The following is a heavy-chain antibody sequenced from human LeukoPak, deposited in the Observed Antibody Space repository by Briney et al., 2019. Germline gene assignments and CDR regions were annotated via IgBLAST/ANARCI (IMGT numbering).Heavy chain of an antibody. Sequence: GGSLRLSCAASGFTFSSYGMSWVRQAPGKGLEWVSAISGSGGSTYYADSVKGRFTISRDNSKNTLYLQMNSLRAEDTAVYYCARGDLSAMIVVVRRGFDYWGQGTLVTVSS. V-gene: IGHV3-23*01. D-gene: IGHD3-22*01. CDR2: ISGSGGST. J-gene: IGHJ4*02. CDR3: ARGDLSAMIVVVRRGFDY. CDR1: GFTFSSYG.